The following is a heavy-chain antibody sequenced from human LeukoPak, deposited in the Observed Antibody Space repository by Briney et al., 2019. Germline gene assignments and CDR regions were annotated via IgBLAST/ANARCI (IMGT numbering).Heavy chain of an antibody. CDR2: IYYSGST. J-gene: IGHJ6*03. D-gene: IGHD1-26*01. CDR3: ASRIVGATAYYYMDV. V-gene: IGHV4-39*07. Sequence: SETLSLTCTVSGGSISSSSYYWGWIRQPPGKGLEWIGSIYYSGSTNYNPSLKSRVTISVDKSKNQFSLKLSSVTAADTAVYYCASRIVGATAYYYMDVWGKGTTVTVPS. CDR1: GGSISSSSYY.